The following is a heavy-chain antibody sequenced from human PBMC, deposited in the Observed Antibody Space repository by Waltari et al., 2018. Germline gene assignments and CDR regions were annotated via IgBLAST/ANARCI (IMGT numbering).Heavy chain of an antibody. D-gene: IGHD6-19*01. V-gene: IGHV1-69*02. Sequence: KASGGTFSSYTISWVRQAPGQGLEWMGRIIPILGIANYAQKFQGRVTITADKSTSTAYMELSSLRSEDTAVYYCARGGSSGWYSYWGQGTLVTVSS. CDR1: GGTFSSYT. CDR3: ARGGSSGWYSY. J-gene: IGHJ4*02. CDR2: IIPILGIA.